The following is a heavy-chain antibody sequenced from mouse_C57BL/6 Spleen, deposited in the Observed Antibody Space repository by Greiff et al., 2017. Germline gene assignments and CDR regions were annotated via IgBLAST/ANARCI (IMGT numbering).Heavy chain of an antibody. D-gene: IGHD3-2*02. Sequence: EVQLQQSVAELVRPGASVKLSCTASGFNIKNTYMHWVKQRPEQGLEWIGRIDPANGNTKYAPKFPGKDTITADTSSNTAYLQLSSLTSEDTAIYYCAGRAQAMAWFAYWGQGTLVTVSA. J-gene: IGHJ3*01. CDR1: GFNIKNTY. V-gene: IGHV14-3*01. CDR2: IDPANGNT. CDR3: AGRAQAMAWFAY.